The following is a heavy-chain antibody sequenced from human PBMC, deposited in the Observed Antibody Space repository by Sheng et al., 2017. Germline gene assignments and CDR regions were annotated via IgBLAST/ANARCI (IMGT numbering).Heavy chain of an antibody. J-gene: IGHJ4*02. CDR2: IYYTGTT. Sequence: QVQLQESGPGLVKPSETLSLTCTVSGGSVSSGSYYWSWIRQPPGKGLEWIGYIYYTGTTNYNPSVKSRATISVDTSKNQLSLNLRSVTAADTAVYYCARERWSTAAPLDYWGQGTLVTVSS. D-gene: IGHD1-26*01. CDR3: ARERWSTAAPLDY. CDR1: GGSVSSGSYY. V-gene: IGHV4-61*01.